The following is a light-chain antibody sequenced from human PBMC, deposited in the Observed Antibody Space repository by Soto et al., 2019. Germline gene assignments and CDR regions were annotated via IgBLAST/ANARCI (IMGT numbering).Light chain of an antibody. V-gene: IGKV3-11*01. J-gene: IGKJ4*01. CDR1: QSVSSY. CDR2: DAS. Sequence: EIVLTQSPATLSLSPGERATLSCRASQSVSSYLAWYQQKPGQAPRLLIYDASNRATGIPARFSGSGSGTDVTLIISSLEPEDFAVYYCQQRSNWPRLTFGGGTKVEIK. CDR3: QQRSNWPRLT.